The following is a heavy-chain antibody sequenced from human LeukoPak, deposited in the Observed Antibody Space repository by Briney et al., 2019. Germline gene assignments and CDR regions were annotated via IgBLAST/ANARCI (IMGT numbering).Heavy chain of an antibody. Sequence: GGSLRLSCAASGFTFSWYSMNWVRQAPGKGLDWISYISGSGSTMYYADSVKGRFTMSRDNAKNSLYLQMNSLRAEDTAVYYRARDGNYYDSSGLDAFDIWGQATMVTVSS. D-gene: IGHD3-22*01. V-gene: IGHV3-48*01. CDR1: GFTFSWYS. J-gene: IGHJ3*02. CDR3: ARDGNYYDSSGLDAFDI. CDR2: ISGSGSTM.